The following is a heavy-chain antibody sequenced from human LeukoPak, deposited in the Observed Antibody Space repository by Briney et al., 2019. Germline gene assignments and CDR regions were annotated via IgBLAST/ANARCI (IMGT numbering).Heavy chain of an antibody. Sequence: GGSLRLSCTASGFIFENYYMTWIRQAPGKGPQWVSYISKADNTIYYADSVKGRFTISRDNAKNSLYLQMNSLRVEDTAVYYCARLLVYGSGAEAFDYWGQGTLVTVSS. CDR3: ARLLVYGSGAEAFDY. V-gene: IGHV3-11*04. D-gene: IGHD3-10*01. CDR1: GFIFENYY. J-gene: IGHJ4*02. CDR2: ISKADNTI.